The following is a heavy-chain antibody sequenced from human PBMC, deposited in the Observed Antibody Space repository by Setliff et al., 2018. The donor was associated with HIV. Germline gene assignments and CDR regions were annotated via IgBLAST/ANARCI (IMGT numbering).Heavy chain of an antibody. CDR2: ISSNDNTI. CDR3: ARDNWDSGSYYGYYYYMDV. D-gene: IGHD1-26*01. V-gene: IGHV3-11*04. CDR1: GFSFTAAW. J-gene: IGHJ6*03. Sequence: GGSLRLSCAASGFSFTAAWMGWVRQAPGKGLEWVSYISSNDNTIYYADAVKGRFTISRDNAKNSLYLQMNSLRAEDTAVYYCARDNWDSGSYYGYYYYMDVWGKGTTVTVSS.